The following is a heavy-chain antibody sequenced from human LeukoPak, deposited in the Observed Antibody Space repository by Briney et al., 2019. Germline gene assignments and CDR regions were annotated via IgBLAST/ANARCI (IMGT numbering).Heavy chain of an antibody. CDR1: GFIFSSYA. CDR2: ISSSGSTI. D-gene: IGHD3-10*01. Sequence: GGSLRLSCAASGFIFSSYAMNWVRQAPGKGLEWVSYISSSGSTIYYADSVKGRFTISRDNAKNSLYLQMNSLRAEDTAVYYCARMVRGEFDYWGQGTLVTVSS. J-gene: IGHJ4*02. CDR3: ARMVRGEFDY. V-gene: IGHV3-48*04.